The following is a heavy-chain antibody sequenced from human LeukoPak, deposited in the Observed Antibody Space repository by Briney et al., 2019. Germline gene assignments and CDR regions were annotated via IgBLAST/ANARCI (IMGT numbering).Heavy chain of an antibody. J-gene: IGHJ4*02. D-gene: IGHD2-21*02. V-gene: IGHV3-9*01. CDR2: ISWNSGSI. CDR3: AKVRHIVVVTAPFDY. CDR1: GFTFDDYA. Sequence: GGSLRLSCEASGFTFDDYAMHWVRQAPGKGLEWVSGISWNSGSIGYADSVKGRFTISRDNAKNSLYLQMNSLRAEDTALYYCAKVRHIVVVTAPFDYWGQGTLVTVSS.